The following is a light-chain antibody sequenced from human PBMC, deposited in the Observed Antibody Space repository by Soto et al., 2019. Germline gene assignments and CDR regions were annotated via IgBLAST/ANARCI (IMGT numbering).Light chain of an antibody. Sequence: QSVLTQPPSASGTPGQRVTISCSGSSSNIGSNAIKWYQQLPGTAPKLLMYSTNQRPSGVPDRFSGSKSGTSASLAISGLQSEDEADYYCAAWDDSLKAVIFGGGPKLTVL. CDR3: AAWDDSLKAVI. V-gene: IGLV1-44*01. CDR1: SSNIGSNA. CDR2: STN. J-gene: IGLJ2*01.